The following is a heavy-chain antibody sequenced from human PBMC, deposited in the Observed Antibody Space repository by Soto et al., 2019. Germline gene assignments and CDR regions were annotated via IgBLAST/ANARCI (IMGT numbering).Heavy chain of an antibody. CDR2: IYYSGST. Sequence: QVRLQESGPGLVKPSETLSLTCTVAGGSTKFFYWNWIRQPPGKGLEWIGYIYYSGSTNYNPSLKSRVAISIDTSKNQISLNLTSVTAADTAVYSCARSLVYGDFGTDAFDIWGPGAMVTVS. J-gene: IGHJ3*02. V-gene: IGHV4-59*01. CDR1: GGSTKFFY. CDR3: ARSLVYGDFGTDAFDI. D-gene: IGHD4-17*01.